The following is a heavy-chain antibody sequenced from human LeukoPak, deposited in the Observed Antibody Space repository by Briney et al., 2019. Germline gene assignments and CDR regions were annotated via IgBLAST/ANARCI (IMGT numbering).Heavy chain of an antibody. J-gene: IGHJ3*02. CDR2: IYHSGST. Sequence: SETLSVTCAVPGYSISSGYYWAWIRQPPGKGLEWIGRIYHSGSTYYNPSLKSRVTISVDTSKNPFSLKLSSVTAADTAVYYCARRLEYSSGWYGNDAFDIWGQGTMVTVSS. V-gene: IGHV4-38-2*01. CDR3: ARRLEYSSGWYGNDAFDI. D-gene: IGHD6-19*01. CDR1: GYSISSGYY.